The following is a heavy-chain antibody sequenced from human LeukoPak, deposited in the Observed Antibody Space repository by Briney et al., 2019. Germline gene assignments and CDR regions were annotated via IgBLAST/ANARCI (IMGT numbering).Heavy chain of an antibody. J-gene: IGHJ4*02. V-gene: IGHV3-11*04. CDR3: ARAVGSYFDY. CDR2: INLSGNTL. CDR1: GFSFSDAY. D-gene: IGHD3-10*01. Sequence: GGSLRLSCVASGFSFSDAYMSWVRQAPGKGLEWISYINLSGNTLFYADSVKGRFTISRDNSKNTLYLQMNSLRAEDTAVYYCARAVGSYFDYWGQGTLVTVSS.